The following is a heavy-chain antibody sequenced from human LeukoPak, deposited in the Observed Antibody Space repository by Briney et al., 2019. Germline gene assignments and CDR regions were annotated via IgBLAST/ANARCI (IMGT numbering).Heavy chain of an antibody. CDR3: ARARTITGYFDY. CDR1: GSSISSYY. CDR2: IYYSGST. V-gene: IGHV4-59*01. Sequence: SETLSLTCTVSGSSISSYYWSWIRQPPGKGLEWIGYIYYSGSTNYNPSLKSRVTISVDTSKNQFSLKLSSVTAADTAVYYCARARTITGYFDYWGRGTLVTVSS. D-gene: IGHD5-24*01. J-gene: IGHJ4*02.